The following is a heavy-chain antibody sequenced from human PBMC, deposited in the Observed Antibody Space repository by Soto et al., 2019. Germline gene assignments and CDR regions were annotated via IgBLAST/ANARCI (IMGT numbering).Heavy chain of an antibody. D-gene: IGHD3-22*01. CDR2: IIPIFGTA. J-gene: IGHJ3*02. Sequence: SVKVSCKASGGTFSSYAISWVRRAPGQGLEWMGGIIPIFGTANYAQKFQGRVTITADESTSTAYMELSSLRSEDTAVYYCARQRYYDPDAFDIWGQGTMVTVSS. CDR3: ARQRYYDPDAFDI. V-gene: IGHV1-69*13. CDR1: GGTFSSYA.